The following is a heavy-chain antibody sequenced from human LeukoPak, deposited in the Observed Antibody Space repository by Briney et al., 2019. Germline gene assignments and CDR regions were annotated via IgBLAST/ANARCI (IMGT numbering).Heavy chain of an antibody. D-gene: IGHD2-15*01. J-gene: IGHJ6*04. CDR3: ARTPHIVVVVAATPYYYGMDV. CDR2: INHSGST. Sequence: SEPLSLTCAVYGGSFSGYYWSWIRQPPGKGLEWIGEINHSGSTNYNPSLKSRVTISVDTSKNQFSLKLSSVTAADTAVYYCARTPHIVVVVAATPYYYGMDVWGKGTTVTVSS. CDR1: GGSFSGYY. V-gene: IGHV4-34*01.